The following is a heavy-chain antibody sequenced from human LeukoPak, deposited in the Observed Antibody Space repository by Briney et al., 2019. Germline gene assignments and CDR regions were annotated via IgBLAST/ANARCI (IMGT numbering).Heavy chain of an antibody. CDR3: AREATMAV. CDR1: GGSIPNYY. J-gene: IGHJ4*02. V-gene: IGHV4-4*07. Sequence: PSETLSLTCAVSGGSIPNYYWSWIRQPAGKGLEWIGRTSASGNTTYNPSLKSRVTMSADTSKNQFSLKLTSVTAADTAVYYCAREATMAVWGQGTLVTVSS. D-gene: IGHD3-10*01. CDR2: TSASGNT.